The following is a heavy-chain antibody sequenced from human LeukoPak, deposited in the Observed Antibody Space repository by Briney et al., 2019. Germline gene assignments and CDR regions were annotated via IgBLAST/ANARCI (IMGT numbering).Heavy chain of an antibody. Sequence: GASVKVSCKASGYTFTGYYMHWVRQAPGQGLEWMGWINPSGGSTSYAQKFQGRVTMTRDMSTSTVYMELSSLRSEDTAVYYCAMGSGYRDIWFDPWGQGTLVTVSS. V-gene: IGHV1-46*01. CDR2: INPSGGST. D-gene: IGHD5-18*01. CDR3: AMGSGYRDIWFDP. J-gene: IGHJ5*02. CDR1: GYTFTGYY.